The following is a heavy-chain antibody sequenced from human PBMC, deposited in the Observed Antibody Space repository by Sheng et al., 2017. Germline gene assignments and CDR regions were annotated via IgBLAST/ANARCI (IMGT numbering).Heavy chain of an antibody. D-gene: IGHD3-10*01. Sequence: QVQLVQSGAEVKKPGSSVKVSCKASGGTFSSYAISWVRQAPGQGLEWMGGIIPILGIANYAQKFQGRVTITADKSTSTAYMELSSLRSEDTAVYYCTLMVQAYYFDYWGQGTLVTVSS. CDR2: IIPILGIA. V-gene: IGHV1-69*04. CDR3: TLMVQAYYFDY. CDR1: GGTFSSYA. J-gene: IGHJ4*02.